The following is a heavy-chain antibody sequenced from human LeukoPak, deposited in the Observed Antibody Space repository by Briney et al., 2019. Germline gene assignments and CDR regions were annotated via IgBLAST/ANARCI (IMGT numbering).Heavy chain of an antibody. CDR1: GGSISSGGYY. D-gene: IGHD4-17*01. V-gene: IGHV4-30-4*01. CDR2: IYYSGST. J-gene: IGHJ4*02. Sequence: PSETLSLTCTVSGGSISSGGYYWSWIRQPPGKGLEWIGYIYYSGSTYYNPSLKSRVTISVGTSKNQFSLKLSSVTAADTAVYYCAREDYGDYTSWSTADYWGQGTLVTVSS. CDR3: AREDYGDYTSWSTADY.